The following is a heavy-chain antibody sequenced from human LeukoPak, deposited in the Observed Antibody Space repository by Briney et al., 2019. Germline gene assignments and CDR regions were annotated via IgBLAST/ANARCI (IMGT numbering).Heavy chain of an antibody. J-gene: IGHJ4*02. CDR1: GFTFSEYY. Sequence: GGSLRLSCAASGFTFSEYYMSWIRQAPGKGLEWVSYIRSSSSYTNNADSVKGRFTISRDNAKNSLYLQMNSLRAEDTAVYYCARGYYDNSGYYFPFDFWGQGTLVTVSS. D-gene: IGHD3-22*01. V-gene: IGHV3-11*06. CDR2: IRSSSSYT. CDR3: ARGYYDNSGYYFPFDF.